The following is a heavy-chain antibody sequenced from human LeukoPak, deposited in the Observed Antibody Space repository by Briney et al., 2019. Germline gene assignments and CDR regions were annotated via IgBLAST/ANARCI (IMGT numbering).Heavy chain of an antibody. CDR1: GGSISSGGYY. J-gene: IGHJ4*02. CDR2: IYHSGST. V-gene: IGHV4-30-2*01. D-gene: IGHD6-19*01. CDR3: ARDTSGPDY. Sequence: SETLSLTCTVSGGSISSGGYYWSWIRQPPGKGLEWIGYIYHSGSTYYNPSLKSRVTISVDRSKNQFSLKLSSVTAADTAVYYCARDTSGPDYWGQGTLVTVSS.